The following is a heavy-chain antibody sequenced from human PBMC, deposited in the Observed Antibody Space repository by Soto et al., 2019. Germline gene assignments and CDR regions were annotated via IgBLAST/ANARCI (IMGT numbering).Heavy chain of an antibody. CDR2: ISTDGTSR. V-gene: IGHV3-74*01. Sequence: GGSLRLSCAASGFTFSSYWIHWVRQAPGKGLVWVARISTDGTSRSYADSVKGRFTISRDNAKSTLYLQMNSLTAEDTAVYYCFMSYCITTGCYGWFHPCGQGNLVTSSS. CDR1: GFTFSSYW. D-gene: IGHD2-2*01. J-gene: IGHJ5*02. CDR3: FMSYCITTGCYGWFHP.